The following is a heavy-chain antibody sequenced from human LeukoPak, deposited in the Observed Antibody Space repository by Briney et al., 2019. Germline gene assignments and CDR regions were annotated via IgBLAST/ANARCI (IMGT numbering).Heavy chain of an antibody. CDR1: GGSFSGYY. D-gene: IGHD4-17*01. V-gene: IGHV4-34*01. CDR3: AYGDRLRFDY. CDR2: INRSGRT. J-gene: IGHJ4*02. Sequence: SETLSLTCAVYGGSFSGYYWSWIRQPPGKGLEWIGEINRSGRTNYNPSLRSRVNISVDTSKNQFSLKLSSVTAADTAVYYCAYGDRLRFDYWGQGTLVTVSS.